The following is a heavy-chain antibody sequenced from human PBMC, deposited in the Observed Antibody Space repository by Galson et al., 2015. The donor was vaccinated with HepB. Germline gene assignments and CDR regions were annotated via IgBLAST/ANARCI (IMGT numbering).Heavy chain of an antibody. V-gene: IGHV1-69*13. CDR1: GGTFSSYA. CDR2: IIPIFGTA. J-gene: IGHJ6*03. Sequence: SVKVSCKASGGTFSSYAISWARQAPGQGLEWMGGIIPIFGTANYAQKFQGRVTITADESTSTAYMELSSLRSEDTAVYYCANQYYYYYYMDVWGKGTTVTVSS. CDR3: ANQYYYYYYMDV.